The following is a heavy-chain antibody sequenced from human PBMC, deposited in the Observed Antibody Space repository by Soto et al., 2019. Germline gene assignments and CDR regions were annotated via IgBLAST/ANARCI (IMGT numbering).Heavy chain of an antibody. CDR2: ISGNGGST. J-gene: IGHJ5*02. V-gene: IGHV3-23*01. Sequence: VQLLESGGGLVQRGGSLRLSCAASGLSFSSSAMSWVRQAPGKGLEWVSSISGNGGSTYYADSVKGRFTVSRDNSKNTLYLEMNSLRADDTAVYFCAKRGDSTSWYWLDPWGQGTLVTVSS. CDR1: GLSFSSSA. D-gene: IGHD6-13*01. CDR3: AKRGDSTSWYWLDP.